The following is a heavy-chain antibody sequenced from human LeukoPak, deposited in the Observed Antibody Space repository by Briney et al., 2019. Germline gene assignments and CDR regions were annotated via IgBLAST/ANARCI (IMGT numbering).Heavy chain of an antibody. Sequence: GSLRLSCAASGFTFSSYAMSWVRQAPGKGLEWVSAISGSGGSTYYADSVKGRFTISRDNAKNTLYLQMNSLRAEDTAVYYCARGVPTVTTGESHYYYGMDVWGQGTTVTVSS. J-gene: IGHJ6*02. CDR1: GFTFSSYA. V-gene: IGHV3-23*01. CDR3: ARGVPTVTTGESHYYYGMDV. D-gene: IGHD4-17*01. CDR2: ISGSGGST.